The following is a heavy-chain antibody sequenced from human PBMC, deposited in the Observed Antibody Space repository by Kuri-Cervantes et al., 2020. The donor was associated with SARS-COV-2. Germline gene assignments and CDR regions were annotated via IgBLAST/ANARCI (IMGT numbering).Heavy chain of an antibody. D-gene: IGHD6-19*01. CDR3: TRAVAVAGTEGDV. V-gene: IGHV3-9*01. Sequence: SLKISCAASGFTFDDYAMHWVRQAPGKGLEWVSGISWNSGSIGYADSVKGRFTISRDNAKNSLYLQMNSLRAEDTAVYYCTRAVAVAGTEGDVWGQGTTVTVSS. J-gene: IGHJ6*02. CDR2: ISWNSGSI. CDR1: GFTFDDYA.